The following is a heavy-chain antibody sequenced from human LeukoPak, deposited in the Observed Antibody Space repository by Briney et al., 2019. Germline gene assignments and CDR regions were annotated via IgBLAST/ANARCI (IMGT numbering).Heavy chain of an antibody. J-gene: IGHJ4*02. Sequence: GASVKVSCKASGGTFSSYAISWARQAPGQGLEWMGGIIPIFGTANYAQKFQGRVTITADESTSTAYMELSSLRSEDTAVYYCARDPLEYYYDSSGYYYWGQGTLVTVSS. CDR3: ARDPLEYYYDSSGYYY. CDR2: IIPIFGTA. D-gene: IGHD3-22*01. CDR1: GGTFSSYA. V-gene: IGHV1-69*13.